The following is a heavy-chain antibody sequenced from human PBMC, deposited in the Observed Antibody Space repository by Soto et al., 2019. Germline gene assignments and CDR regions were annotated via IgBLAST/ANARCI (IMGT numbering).Heavy chain of an antibody. Sequence: SETLSLTCSVSGDSISDYYWSWIRQPAGKGLEWIGRIHASGSTISNPSLRSRVGLSVDTSKNQFSLKLNSLTAADTAMYYCARSGYSSGWYTAFDSWSQGTLVTVSS. V-gene: IGHV4-4*07. CDR3: ARSGYSSGWYTAFDS. D-gene: IGHD6-19*01. CDR1: GDSISDYY. J-gene: IGHJ4*02. CDR2: IHASGST.